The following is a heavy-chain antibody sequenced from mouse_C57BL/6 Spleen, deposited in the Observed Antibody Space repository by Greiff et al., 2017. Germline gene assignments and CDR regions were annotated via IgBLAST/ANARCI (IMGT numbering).Heavy chain of an antibody. Sequence: QVQLQQPGAELVKPGASVKLSCKASGYTFTSYWMHWVKQRPGQGLEWIGMIHPNSGSTNYNEKFKSKATLTVDKSSSKAYMQLSSLTSEDSAVYYCITGGGYYFAYWGQGTTLTVSS. J-gene: IGHJ2*01. CDR2: IHPNSGST. D-gene: IGHD4-1*01. V-gene: IGHV1-64*01. CDR1: GYTFTSYW. CDR3: ITGGGYYFAY.